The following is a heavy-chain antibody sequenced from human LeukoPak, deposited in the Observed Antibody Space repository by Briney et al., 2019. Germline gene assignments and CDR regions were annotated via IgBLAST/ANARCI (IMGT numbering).Heavy chain of an antibody. CDR1: GFAFSTYD. V-gene: IGHV3-13*01. Sequence: GGSLRLSCAASGFAFSTYDLHWVRQVIGRGLEWVSGIGTVADTYYSASVKGRFIISRENVKNSFYLQMNTLSAGDTAVYYCARGPVGGWLRNGMDLWGQGTMVTVS. D-gene: IGHD6-19*01. J-gene: IGHJ6*02. CDR2: IGTVADT. CDR3: ARGPVGGWLRNGMDL.